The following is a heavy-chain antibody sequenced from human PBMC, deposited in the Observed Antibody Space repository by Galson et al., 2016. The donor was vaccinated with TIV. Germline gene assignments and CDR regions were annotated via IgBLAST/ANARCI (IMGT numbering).Heavy chain of an antibody. CDR3: ARGPEYYDFWSGFSGDYFDY. J-gene: IGHJ4*02. D-gene: IGHD3-3*01. V-gene: IGHV3-23*01. CDR2: SISRGDET. CDR1: GFTFSKFP. Sequence: SLRLSCAASGFTFSKFPMSWVRQAPGKGLELVSTSISRGDETFYADSVQGRFTISRDTSTSTVFLQMNGLRADDTAVYYCARGPEYYDFWSGFSGDYFDYWGQGTLVTVSS.